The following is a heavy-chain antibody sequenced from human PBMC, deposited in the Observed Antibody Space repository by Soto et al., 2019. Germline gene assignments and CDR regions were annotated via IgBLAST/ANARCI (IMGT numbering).Heavy chain of an antibody. D-gene: IGHD3-3*01. V-gene: IGHV3-53*01. CDR2: IYSGGST. J-gene: IGHJ6*02. CDR1: GFTVSSNY. CDR3: ARDRYDFWSGRHYYGMDV. Sequence: VGSLRLSCAASGFTVSSNYMSWVRQAPGKGLEWVSVIYSGGSTYYADSVKGRFTISRDNSKNTLYLQMNSLRAEDTAVYYCARDRYDFWSGRHYYGMDVWGQGTTVTVSS.